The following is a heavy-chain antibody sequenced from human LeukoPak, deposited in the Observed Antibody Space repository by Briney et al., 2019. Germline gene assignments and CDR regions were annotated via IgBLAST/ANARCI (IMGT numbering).Heavy chain of an antibody. CDR3: ARDDKSAVFGAGLDY. CDR1: GFTFSSYA. Sequence: GGSLRLSCAASGFTFSSYAMHWVRQAPGKGLEWVAVISYDGSNKYYADSVKGRFTISRDNSKNTLYLQMNSLRAEDTAVYYCARDDKSAVFGAGLDYWGQGTLVTVSS. J-gene: IGHJ4*02. D-gene: IGHD3-3*01. CDR2: ISYDGSNK. V-gene: IGHV3-30-3*01.